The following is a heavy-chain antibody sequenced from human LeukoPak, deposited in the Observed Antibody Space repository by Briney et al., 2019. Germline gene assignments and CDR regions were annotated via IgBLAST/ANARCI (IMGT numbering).Heavy chain of an antibody. J-gene: IGHJ4*02. D-gene: IGHD3-22*01. CDR1: GDSISGADYY. CDR3: ASYYYDSSGYYYIFDY. V-gene: IGHV4-30-4*01. CDR2: IYYSGST. Sequence: SETLSLTCTVSGDSISGADYYWSWIRQPPGKGPEWIGYIYYSGSTYYNPSLKSRVTISVDTSKNQFSLKLSSVTAADTAVYYYASYYYDSSGYYYIFDYWGQGTLVTVSS.